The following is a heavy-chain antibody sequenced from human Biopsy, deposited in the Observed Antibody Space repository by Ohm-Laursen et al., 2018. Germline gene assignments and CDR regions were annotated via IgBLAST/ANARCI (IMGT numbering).Heavy chain of an antibody. V-gene: IGHV4-59*01. CDR3: ARATNSTGWPYYYFYGMDV. Sequence: TLSLTCTVSGGSMSSYYWTWIRQTPGKGLEWIGYIYYSGSTNYNPSLKSRVTISVGTSKNQFSLRLNSVTAADTAVYYCARATNSTGWPYYYFYGMDVWGQGTTVTVSS. CDR1: GGSMSSYY. CDR2: IYYSGST. D-gene: IGHD2/OR15-2a*01. J-gene: IGHJ6*02.